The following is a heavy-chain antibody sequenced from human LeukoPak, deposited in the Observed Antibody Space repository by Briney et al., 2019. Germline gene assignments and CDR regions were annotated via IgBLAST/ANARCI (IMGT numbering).Heavy chain of an antibody. CDR3: ARGGYSYASFDY. Sequence: SQTLSLTCTVSGGSISSYYWSWIRQPPGKGLEWIGYIYYSGSTNCNPSLKSRVTISVDTSKNQFSLKLSSVTAADTAVYYCARGGYSYASFDYWGQGTLVTVSS. D-gene: IGHD5-18*01. CDR2: IYYSGST. CDR1: GGSISSYY. J-gene: IGHJ4*02. V-gene: IGHV4-59*01.